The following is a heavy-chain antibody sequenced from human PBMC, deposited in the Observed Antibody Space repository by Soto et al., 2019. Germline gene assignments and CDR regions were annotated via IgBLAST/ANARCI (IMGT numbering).Heavy chain of an antibody. CDR3: AKDFRELLAFDY. J-gene: IGHJ4*02. CDR1: GFTFSSYD. D-gene: IGHD1-26*01. Sequence: GGSLRLSCAASGFTFSSYDMHWVRQAPGKGLEWVAVISYDGSNKYYADSVKGRFTISRDNSKNTLYLQMNSLRAEDTAVYYCAKDFRELLAFDYWGQGTLVTVSS. CDR2: ISYDGSNK. V-gene: IGHV3-30*18.